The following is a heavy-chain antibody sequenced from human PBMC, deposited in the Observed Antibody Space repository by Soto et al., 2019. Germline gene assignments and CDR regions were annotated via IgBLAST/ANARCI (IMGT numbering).Heavy chain of an antibody. Sequence: ASVKVCCKASGYTFTGYYMHWVRQAPGQGLEWMGWINPNSGGTNYAQKFQGRVTMTRDTSISTAYMELSRLRSDDTAVYYCARGGSYHYYPSLFDYWGQGTLVTVSS. CDR2: INPNSGGT. J-gene: IGHJ4*02. D-gene: IGHD1-26*01. CDR1: GYTFTGYY. V-gene: IGHV1-2*02. CDR3: ARGGSYHYYPSLFDY.